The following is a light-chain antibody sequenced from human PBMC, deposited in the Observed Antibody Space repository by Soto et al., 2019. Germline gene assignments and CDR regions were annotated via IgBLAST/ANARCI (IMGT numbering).Light chain of an antibody. CDR2: DAS. V-gene: IGKV1-33*01. J-gene: IGKJ1*01. CDR1: RGISNF. Sequence: DIQMTQSPSSLSASVGDRVTITCQASRGISNFLNWYQQKPGKAPMLVIYDASNLQPGVPSRFSGGGSGTDFTFTISSLQPEDVATYYCQQFEDLPRTFGQGTKVEIK. CDR3: QQFEDLPRT.